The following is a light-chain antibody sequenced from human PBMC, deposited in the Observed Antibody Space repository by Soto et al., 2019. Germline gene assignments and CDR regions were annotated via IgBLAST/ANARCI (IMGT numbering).Light chain of an antibody. V-gene: IGKV3-11*01. CDR1: QSVGSS. Sequence: EIVLTQSPATLSLSPGEGATLSCRASQSVGSSLAWYQQRPGQAPRLLIYDASNRSTGIPARFSGSGSGTDFTLTISSLEPEDFAVYYCQQRYSWLTFGGGTKVEIK. CDR3: QQRYSWLT. J-gene: IGKJ4*01. CDR2: DAS.